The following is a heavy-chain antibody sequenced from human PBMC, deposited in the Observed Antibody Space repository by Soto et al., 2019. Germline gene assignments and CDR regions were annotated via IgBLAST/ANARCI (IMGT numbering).Heavy chain of an antibody. CDR2: ISAYNGNT. Sequence: GASVKVSCKASGYTFTSYGISWVRQAPGQGLEWMGWISAYNGNTNYAQKLQGRVTMTTDTSTSTAYMELRSLRSDDTAVYYCARDEAHYYGSGSYRSYFDYWGQGTLVTVSS. CDR1: GYTFTSYG. CDR3: ARDEAHYYGSGSYRSYFDY. D-gene: IGHD3-10*01. V-gene: IGHV1-18*01. J-gene: IGHJ4*02.